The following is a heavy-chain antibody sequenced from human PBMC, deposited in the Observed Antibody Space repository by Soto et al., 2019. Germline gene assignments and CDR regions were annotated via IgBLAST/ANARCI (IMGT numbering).Heavy chain of an antibody. CDR1: GGSFSGYY. Sequence: PSETLSLTCAVYGGSFSGYYWTWIRQPPGTGLEWIGEINHSGSTNYNPSLKSRVTISVDTSKNQFSLKLTSVTAADTAVYYCASGGRRSPGMDVWGQGTTVTVSS. CDR2: INHSGST. CDR3: ASGGRRSPGMDV. V-gene: IGHV4-34*01. J-gene: IGHJ6*02.